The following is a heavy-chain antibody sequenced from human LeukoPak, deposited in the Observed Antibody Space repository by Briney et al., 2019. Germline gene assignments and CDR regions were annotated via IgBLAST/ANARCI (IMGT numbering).Heavy chain of an antibody. V-gene: IGHV3-30*02. D-gene: IGHD2-15*01. CDR3: AKDWSPASGRGGYFDY. J-gene: IGHJ4*02. Sequence: PGGSLRLSCASSGFIFSSYGMHWVRQAPGKGLEWVAFIRYDGSNKYYADSVKVRFTISRDNSKNTLYLQMNSLRAEDEAVYYCAKDWSPASGRGGYFDYWGQGTLVTVSS. CDR1: GFIFSSYG. CDR2: IRYDGSNK.